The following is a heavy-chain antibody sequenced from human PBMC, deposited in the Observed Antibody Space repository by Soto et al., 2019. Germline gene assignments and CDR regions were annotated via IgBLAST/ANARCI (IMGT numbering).Heavy chain of an antibody. J-gene: IGHJ6*02. D-gene: IGHD3-16*01. CDR3: ARHNGPLYVGYYYDMDV. CDR1: GGSISSSSYY. CDR2: IYYSGYS. Sequence: QLQLQESGPGLGKPSETLSLTCTVSGGSISSSSYYWGWIRQPPGKGLEWIGSIYYSGYSYYNPSLKSRVTLSVDTSKNQFSLKLSSVTAADTAVYYCARHNGPLYVGYYYDMDVCGQGTTVTVSS. V-gene: IGHV4-39*01.